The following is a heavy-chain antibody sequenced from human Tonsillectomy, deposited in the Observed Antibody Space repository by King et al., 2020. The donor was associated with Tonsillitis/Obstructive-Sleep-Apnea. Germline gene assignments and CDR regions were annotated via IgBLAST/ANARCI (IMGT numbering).Heavy chain of an antibody. V-gene: IGHV4-34*01. CDR1: GGSFSGYY. CDR2: INHSGST. D-gene: IGHD4-11*01. J-gene: IGHJ5*02. CDR3: ASLMTTVTSTRNWFDP. Sequence: VQLKQWGAGLLKPSETLSLTCAVYGGSFSGYYWSWIRQPPGKGLEWIGEINHSGSTNYNPSLKSRVTISVDTSKNQFSLKLSSVTAADTAVYYCASLMTTVTSTRNWFDPWGQGTLVTVSS.